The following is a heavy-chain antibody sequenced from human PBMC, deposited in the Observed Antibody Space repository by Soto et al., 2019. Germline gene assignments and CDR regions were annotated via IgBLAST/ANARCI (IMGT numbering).Heavy chain of an antibody. V-gene: IGHV3-30-3*01. D-gene: IGHD2-15*01. CDR3: ARELLSLYYYSGMDV. CDR1: GFTFSSYA. J-gene: IGHJ6*02. Sequence: GGSLRLSCAASGFTFSSYAMHWVRQAPGKGLEWVAVISYDGSNKYYADSVKGRFTVSRDNSKNTLYLQMNSLRAEDTAVYYCARELLSLYYYSGMDVWGQGTTVTVSS. CDR2: ISYDGSNK.